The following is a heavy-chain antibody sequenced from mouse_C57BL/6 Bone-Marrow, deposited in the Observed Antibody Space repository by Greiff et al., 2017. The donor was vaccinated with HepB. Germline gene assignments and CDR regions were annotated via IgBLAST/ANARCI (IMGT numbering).Heavy chain of an antibody. CDR3: TRALIYYYGSSAAY. CDR1: GYTFTDYE. D-gene: IGHD1-1*01. J-gene: IGHJ3*01. V-gene: IGHV1-15*01. Sequence: QVQLQQSGAELVRPGASVTLSCKASGYTFTDYEMHWVKQTPVHGLEWIGAIDPETGGTAYNQKFKGKAILTADKSSSTAYMELRSLTSEDSAVYYCTRALIYYYGSSAAYWGQGTLVTVSA. CDR2: IDPETGGT.